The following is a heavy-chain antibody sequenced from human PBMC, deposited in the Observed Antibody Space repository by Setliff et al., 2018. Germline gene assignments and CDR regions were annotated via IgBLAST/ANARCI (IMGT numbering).Heavy chain of an antibody. J-gene: IGHJ4*02. CDR1: GFTFSDAW. D-gene: IGHD2-2*02. Sequence: GGSLRLSCAASGFTFSDAWMSWVRQAPGKGLEWVSVISDSGGSTYYADSVKGRFTISRDNSKNTLYLQMLSLRAEDTAVYYCAKGGSTSCYTEADYWGQGTLVTVSS. V-gene: IGHV3-23*01. CDR2: ISDSGGST. CDR3: AKGGSTSCYTEADY.